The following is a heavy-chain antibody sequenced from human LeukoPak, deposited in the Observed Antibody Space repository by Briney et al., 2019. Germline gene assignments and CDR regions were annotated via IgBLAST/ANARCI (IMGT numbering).Heavy chain of an antibody. CDR1: GYTFTSYG. V-gene: IGHV1-18*01. D-gene: IGHD4-17*01. J-gene: IGHJ6*02. Sequence: ASVKVSCKASGYTFTSYGISWVRQAPGQGLEWMGWISAYNGNTNYAQKLQGRVTMTTDTSTSTAYMELSSLRSEDTAVYYCARETTVTSGRASLYYYGMDVWGQGTTVTVSS. CDR2: ISAYNGNT. CDR3: ARETTVTSGRASLYYYGMDV.